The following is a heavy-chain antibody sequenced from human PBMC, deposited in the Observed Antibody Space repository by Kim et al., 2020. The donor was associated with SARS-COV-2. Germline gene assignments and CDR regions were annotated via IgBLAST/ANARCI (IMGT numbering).Heavy chain of an antibody. CDR2: IWYDGSNK. J-gene: IGHJ4*02. V-gene: IGHV3-33*01. D-gene: IGHD6-13*01. CDR1: GFTFSSYG. CDR3: ARARIAAAGRRIDY. Sequence: GGSLRLSCAASGFTFSSYGMHWVRQAPGKGLEWVAVIWYDGSNKYYADSVKGRFTISRDNSKNTLYLQMNSLRAEDTAVYYCARARIAAAGRRIDYWGQGTLVTVSS.